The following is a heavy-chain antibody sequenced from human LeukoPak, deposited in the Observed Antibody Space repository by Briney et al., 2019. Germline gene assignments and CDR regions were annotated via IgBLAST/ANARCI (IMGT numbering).Heavy chain of an antibody. CDR1: GGSISSSSYY. Sequence: ETLSLTCTVSGGSISSSSYYWGWVRQAPGKGLVWVSRINSDGSSTKYADSVKGRFTISRDNAKNTLYLQMNSLRAEDTAVYYCARDDSSGWYSWFDSWGQGTLVTVSS. V-gene: IGHV3-74*03. J-gene: IGHJ5*01. CDR3: ARDDSSGWYSWFDS. D-gene: IGHD6-19*01. CDR2: INSDGSST.